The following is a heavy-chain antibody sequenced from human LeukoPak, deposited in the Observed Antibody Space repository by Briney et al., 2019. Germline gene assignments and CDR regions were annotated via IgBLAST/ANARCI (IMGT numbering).Heavy chain of an antibody. D-gene: IGHD6-19*01. J-gene: IGHJ6*02. V-gene: IGHV4-61*01. CDR1: GGSVSSGSDY. Sequence: SETLTLTSTVSGGSVSSGSDYWSWIRQPPVKGLEWIGYIYYSGSTNYNPSLKSRVTISVDTSKNQFSLKLSSVTAADTAVYYCARAGYSSGWYAAYYYYGMDVWGQGTTVTVSS. CDR3: ARAGYSSGWYAAYYYYGMDV. CDR2: IYYSGST.